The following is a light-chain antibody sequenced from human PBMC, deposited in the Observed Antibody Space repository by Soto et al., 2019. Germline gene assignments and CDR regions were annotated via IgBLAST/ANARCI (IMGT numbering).Light chain of an antibody. CDR3: QQYNGYRWT. J-gene: IGKJ1*01. CDR1: QSISNW. V-gene: IGKV1-5*03. CDR2: KTF. Sequence: DIQMTQSPSTLSASVGDRVTITCRASQSISNWLAWYQQKPGKAPKILIYKTFSLESGVPSRFSGSGSGTEFTLTISSLQPDDFATYYCQQYNGYRWTFGQGTKVDIK.